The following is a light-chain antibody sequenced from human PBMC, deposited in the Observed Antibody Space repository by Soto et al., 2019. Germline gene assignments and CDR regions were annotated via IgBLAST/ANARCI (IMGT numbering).Light chain of an antibody. CDR3: QQYNNWPPWT. V-gene: IGKV3D-15*01. Sequence: DIVMTQSPATLSVSPGERATLSCRASQSIRTDLALYQQKSGQGPRLLIYDASTRATGIPARFSGSGSGTEFTLTISSLQSEDFAVYYCQQYNNWPPWTFGQGTKVDI. CDR2: DAS. J-gene: IGKJ1*01. CDR1: QSIRTD.